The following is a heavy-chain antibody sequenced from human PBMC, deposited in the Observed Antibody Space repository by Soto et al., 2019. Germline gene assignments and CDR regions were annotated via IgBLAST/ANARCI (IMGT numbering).Heavy chain of an antibody. CDR2: MNGDGSST. V-gene: IGHV3-74*01. CDR3: ARGGAYIYGPQYD. D-gene: IGHD5-18*01. J-gene: IGHJ4*02. Sequence: EVQLVESGGGLVQPGGSPRLSCATSGFSFSGYWIHWVRQAPGKGLVWVSHMNGDGSSTNYADSVKGRFTISRDYAKNTLYLQMNSLRVEDTAVYYCARGGAYIYGPQYDWGQGTLVTVSS. CDR1: GFSFSGYW.